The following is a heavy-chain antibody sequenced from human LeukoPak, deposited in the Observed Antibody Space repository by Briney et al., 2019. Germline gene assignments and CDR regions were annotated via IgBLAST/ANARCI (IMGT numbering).Heavy chain of an antibody. CDR2: MRQDGGEI. J-gene: IGHJ4*02. Sequence: PGGSLRLSCVVSGFTFNKYWMSWVRQAPGKGLEWVATMRQDGGEIYYVDSVRGRFTISRDNAKNSLYLQMNSLRAEDTAMYYCARIMDLPGVHFDFWGQGTLVTVSS. V-gene: IGHV3-7*01. CDR3: ARIMDLPGVHFDF. D-gene: IGHD2-8*01. CDR1: GFTFNKYW.